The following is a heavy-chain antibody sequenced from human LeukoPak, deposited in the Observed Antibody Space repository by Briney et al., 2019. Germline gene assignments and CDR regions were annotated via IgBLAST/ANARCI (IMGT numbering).Heavy chain of an antibody. D-gene: IGHD3-16*01. J-gene: IGHJ4*02. V-gene: IGHV3-53*01. CDR3: ATGRGDY. Sequence: GGSLRLSCAASGFIVGSNFMSWVRQAPGKGLECVSLIHSGGTIYYADSVKGRFTLSRDDSKNTLYLHMNSLRAEDTAVYYCATGRGDYWGQGTLVTVSS. CDR1: GFIVGSNF. CDR2: IHSGGTI.